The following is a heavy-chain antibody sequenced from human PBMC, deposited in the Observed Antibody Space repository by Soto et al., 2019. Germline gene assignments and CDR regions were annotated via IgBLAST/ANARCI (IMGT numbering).Heavy chain of an antibody. V-gene: IGHV3-30-3*01. Sequence: QVQLVESGGGVVQPGRSLRLSCAASGFTFSSYAMHWVRQAPGKGLEWVAVISYDGSNKYYADSVKGRFTISRDNSKNTLYLQMTSLRAEDTAGYYCAREHGSVVVAATLTDYWGQGTLVTVSS. CDR1: GFTFSSYA. CDR2: ISYDGSNK. J-gene: IGHJ4*02. D-gene: IGHD2-15*01. CDR3: AREHGSVVVAATLTDY.